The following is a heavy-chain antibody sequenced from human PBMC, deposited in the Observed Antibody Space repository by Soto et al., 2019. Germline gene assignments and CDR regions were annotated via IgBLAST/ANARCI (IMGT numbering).Heavy chain of an antibody. CDR2: ISYDGSNK. CDR1: GFTFSSYW. V-gene: IGHV3-30-3*01. CDR3: AGGAGVRPTGPSFDY. D-gene: IGHD3-9*01. Sequence: GGSLRLSCAASGFTFSSYWMSWVRLAPGKGLEWVAVISYDGSNKYYADSVKGRFTISRDNSKNTLYLQMNSLRAEDTAVYYCAGGAGVRPTGPSFDYWGQGTLVTVSS. J-gene: IGHJ4*02.